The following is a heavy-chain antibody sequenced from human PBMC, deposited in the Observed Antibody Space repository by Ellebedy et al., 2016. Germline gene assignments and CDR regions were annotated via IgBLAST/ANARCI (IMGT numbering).Heavy chain of an antibody. D-gene: IGHD3-10*01. Sequence: GESLKISCATSGFTFSRNLMKWVRQAPGKGLEWVASINKSGSSFFYADSVKGRFTISRDNAKNSLFLEMNSLRAEDTAVYYCATGKRDYYYYGMDVWGQGTTVTVSS. CDR2: INKSGSSF. V-gene: IGHV3-21*01. J-gene: IGHJ6*02. CDR1: GFTFSRNL. CDR3: ATGKRDYYYYGMDV.